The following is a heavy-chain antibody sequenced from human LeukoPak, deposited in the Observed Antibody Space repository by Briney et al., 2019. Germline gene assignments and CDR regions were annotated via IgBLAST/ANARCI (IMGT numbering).Heavy chain of an antibody. CDR3: ARGDYVFDY. CDR2: INHSGST. D-gene: IGHD4-17*01. Sequence: SETLSLTCTVSGGSISSSSYYWGWIRQPPGKGLEWIGEINHSGSTNCNPSLKSRVTISVDTSKNQFSLKMSSVTAADTAVYYCARGDYVFDYWGQGTLVTVSS. CDR1: GGSISSSSYY. J-gene: IGHJ4*02. V-gene: IGHV4-39*07.